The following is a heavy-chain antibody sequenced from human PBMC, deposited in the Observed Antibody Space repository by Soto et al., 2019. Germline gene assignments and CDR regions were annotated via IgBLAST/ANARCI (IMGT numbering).Heavy chain of an antibody. CDR1: GFSFSSYA. Sequence: EVQLLESGGGLVQPGGSLRLSCAASGFSFSSYAMSWVRQAPGKGLEWVSGVSASGTSTYYADSVKGRFTISRDNSKNTLHLQINSLRVEDTAVYYCAKGLSGDSESYLDYWGQGSLVTVSP. CDR2: VSASGTST. D-gene: IGHD4-17*01. J-gene: IGHJ4*02. CDR3: AKGLSGDSESYLDY. V-gene: IGHV3-23*01.